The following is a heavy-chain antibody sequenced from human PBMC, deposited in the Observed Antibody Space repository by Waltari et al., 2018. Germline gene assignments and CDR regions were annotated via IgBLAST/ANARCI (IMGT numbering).Heavy chain of an antibody. J-gene: IGHJ4*02. V-gene: IGHV4-61*02. D-gene: IGHD3-16*02. CDR2: LYTSGST. CDR3: ARTLTYDYIWGTYRDHPYYFDY. Sequence: QVHLQESGPGLVKPSQTLSLTCTVSGGSISSGSYYWSWIRQPAGKGLEWIGRLYTSGSTNYNPSIKSRVTISLGTSKSQFSLKLRSVTAADTAVYYCARTLTYDYIWGTYRDHPYYFDYWGQGTLVTVSS. CDR1: GGSISSGSYY.